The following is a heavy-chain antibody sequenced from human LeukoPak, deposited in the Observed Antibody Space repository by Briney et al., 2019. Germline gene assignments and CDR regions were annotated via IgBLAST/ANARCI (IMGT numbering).Heavy chain of an antibody. V-gene: IGHV3-23*01. CDR1: GFTFNSHA. D-gene: IGHD1-26*01. CDR3: ARDGESFSFSFDY. CDR2: ISGSGGHT. Sequence: GGSLRLSCEASGFTFNSHAMTWVRLAPGKGLEWVSSISGSGGHTYYADSVKGRFTISRDNAKNSLYLQMNGLRAEDTAVYYCARDGESFSFSFDYWGQGTLVTVSS. J-gene: IGHJ4*02.